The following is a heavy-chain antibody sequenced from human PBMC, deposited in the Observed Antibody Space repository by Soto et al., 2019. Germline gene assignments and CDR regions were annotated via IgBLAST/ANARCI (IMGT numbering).Heavy chain of an antibody. CDR1: GGSISSGGYY. D-gene: IGHD5-18*01. Sequence: PSETLSLTGTVSGGSISSGGYYWSWIRQHPGKGLEWIGYIYYIGSTYYNPSLKSRVTISVDTSKNQFSLKLSSVTAADTAVYYCARSDGYSYGYDYWGQGTLVTVCS. V-gene: IGHV4-31*03. CDR3: ARSDGYSYGYDY. CDR2: IYYIGST. J-gene: IGHJ4*02.